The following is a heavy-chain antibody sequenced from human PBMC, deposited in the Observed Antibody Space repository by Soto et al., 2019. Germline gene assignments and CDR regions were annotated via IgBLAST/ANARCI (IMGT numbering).Heavy chain of an antibody. Sequence: SETLSLTCTVSGGSISYYYWTWIRQPPGKGLEWIGYIYYTGTIHYNPSLKGRVTISIDTSERQFSLKLTSVTAADTAVYYCARASMTAIAMDVWGQGTTVTVSS. CDR2: IYYTGTI. CDR1: GGSISYYY. D-gene: IGHD2-21*02. J-gene: IGHJ6*02. CDR3: ARASMTAIAMDV. V-gene: IGHV4-59*01.